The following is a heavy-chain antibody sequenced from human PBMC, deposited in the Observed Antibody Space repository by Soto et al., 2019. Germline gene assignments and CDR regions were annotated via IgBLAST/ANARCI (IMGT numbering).Heavy chain of an antibody. CDR1: GFTFSSYG. CDR2: ISYDGSNK. V-gene: IGHV3-30*18. Sequence: LRLSCAASGFTFSSYGMHWVRQAPGKGLEWVAVISYDGSNKYYADSVKGRFTISRDNSKNTLYLQMNSLRAEDTAVYYCAKEQTGYYSLFNYYGMDVWGQGTTVTVSS. D-gene: IGHD3-9*01. CDR3: AKEQTGYYSLFNYYGMDV. J-gene: IGHJ6*02.